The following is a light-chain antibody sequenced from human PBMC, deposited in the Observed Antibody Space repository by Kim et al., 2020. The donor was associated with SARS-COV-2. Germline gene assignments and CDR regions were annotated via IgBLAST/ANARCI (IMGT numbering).Light chain of an antibody. CDR2: KPD. V-gene: IGLV10-54*01. CDR1: SNNLGNQR. J-gene: IGLJ2*01. CDR3: SAWDSSLSEVV. Sequence: HTTALTCTGNSNNLGNQRAACMQDHPGHPPKLLSSKPDTRPPGISDRLSASRSGNTASLNIPGLQPEDEADYYGSAWDSSLSEVVFGGGTQVTVL.